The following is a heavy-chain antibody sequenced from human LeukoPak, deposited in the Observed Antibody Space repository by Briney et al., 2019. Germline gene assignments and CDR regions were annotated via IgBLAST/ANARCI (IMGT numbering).Heavy chain of an antibody. V-gene: IGHV3-9*01. D-gene: IGHD2-2*01. CDR1: GFTVVDYA. CDR2: ISWNSGSI. CDR3: AKVGVPVPYYYYGMDV. J-gene: IGHJ6*02. Sequence: GRSLRLPCAASGFTVVDYAMGWARQAPGEGLEWGSGISWNSGSIGYAASVKRRSTISRDNDKNSPYLQMTSLRAEDTALYYCAKVGVPVPYYYYGMDVWGQGTTVTVSS.